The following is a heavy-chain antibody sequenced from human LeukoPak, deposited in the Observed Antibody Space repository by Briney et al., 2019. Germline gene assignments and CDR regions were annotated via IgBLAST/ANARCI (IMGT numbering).Heavy chain of an antibody. CDR3: AKALRLAVGSYHFDY. J-gene: IGHJ4*02. V-gene: IGHV3-23*01. CDR1: GFAFSNYA. D-gene: IGHD1-26*01. Sequence: PGGSLRLSCAASGFAFSNYAMSWVRQAPGKGLEWVGGISGSGGSKYYADSVKGHFPISRDNSKNPLHLQMNRLRAEDPAVYYCAKALRLAVGSYHFDYWGQGPLVTVSS. CDR2: ISGSGGSK.